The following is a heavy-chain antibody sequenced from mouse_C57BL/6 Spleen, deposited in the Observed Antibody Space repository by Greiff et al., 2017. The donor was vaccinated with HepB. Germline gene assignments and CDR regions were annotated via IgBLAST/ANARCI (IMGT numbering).Heavy chain of an antibody. CDR2: ISSGSSTI. V-gene: IGHV5-17*01. CDR1: GFTFSDYG. J-gene: IGHJ2*01. D-gene: IGHD1-1*01. CDR3: ARLGYYGKEDGY. Sequence: EVKVEESGGGLVKPGGSLKLSCAASGFTFSDYGMHWVRQAPEKGLEWVAYISSGSSTIYYADTVKGRFTISRDNAKNTLFLQMTSLRSEDTAMYYCARLGYYGKEDGYWGQGTTLTVSS.